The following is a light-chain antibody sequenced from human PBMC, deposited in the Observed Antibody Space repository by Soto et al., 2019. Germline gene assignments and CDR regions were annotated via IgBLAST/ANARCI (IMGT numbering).Light chain of an antibody. CDR1: SSDVGGYNY. Sequence: QSALTQPPSASGSPGQSVAISCTGTSSDVGGYNYVSWYQQHPGKAPKLMIYEVNKRPSGVPDRFSGSKSGNTASLTVSGLQAEDEADYYCSSYTTHSTYVFGTGTKVTVL. V-gene: IGLV2-8*01. J-gene: IGLJ1*01. CDR3: SSYTTHSTYV. CDR2: EVN.